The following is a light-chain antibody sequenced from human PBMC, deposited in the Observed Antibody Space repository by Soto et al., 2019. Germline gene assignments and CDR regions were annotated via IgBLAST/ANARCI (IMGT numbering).Light chain of an antibody. CDR1: ESVRSM. CDR3: QQYNSWPPIT. V-gene: IGKV3-15*01. J-gene: IGKJ5*01. Sequence: ERVMTQSTATLSVSPGEGVTLSCRTSESVRSMVAWYQQKPGQAPRLLIYGSSTRATGIPDRFRGSGSGTEYTLTISSLQSEDFAVYYCQQYNSWPPITFGQRTLLE. CDR2: GSS.